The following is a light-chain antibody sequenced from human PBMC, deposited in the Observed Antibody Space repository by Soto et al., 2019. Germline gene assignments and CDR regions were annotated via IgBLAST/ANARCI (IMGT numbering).Light chain of an antibody. CDR3: QQRSNWPPRVT. CDR1: QSVSSSY. J-gene: IGKJ4*01. CDR2: DAS. Sequence: DIVLTQSPGTLSLSPGERATLSCRASQSVSSSYLAWYQQKRGQAPRLLIYDASNRATGIPARFSGSGSGTDFTLTISSLEPEDFAVYYCQQRSNWPPRVTFGGGTKVEIK. V-gene: IGKV3D-20*02.